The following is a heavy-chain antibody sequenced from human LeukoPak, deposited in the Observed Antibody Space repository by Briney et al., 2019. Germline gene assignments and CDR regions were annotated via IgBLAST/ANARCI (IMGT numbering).Heavy chain of an antibody. D-gene: IGHD6-13*01. CDR2: IYYSGST. CDR3: ARYSSTFRGDAFDI. CDR1: GGSISSGGYY. J-gene: IGHJ3*02. V-gene: IGHV4-30-4*01. Sequence: SETLSLTCTVSGGSISSGGYYWSWIRQPPGKGLEWIGYIYYSGSTYYNPSLKSRVTISLDTSKNQFTLKLSSVTAADTAVYYCARYSSTFRGDAFDIWGQGTMVTVSS.